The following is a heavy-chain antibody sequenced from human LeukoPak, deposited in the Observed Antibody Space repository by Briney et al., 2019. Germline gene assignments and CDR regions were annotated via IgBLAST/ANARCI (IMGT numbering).Heavy chain of an antibody. CDR3: ARTVLGATGYFDY. D-gene: IGHD1-26*01. CDR1: GYIFTNYE. Sequence: ASVKVSCKASGYIFTNYEMNWGRQAPGQGGEGMGWINTTTGSPTYAQGFTGRFVFSLDTSVSTTYLQISSLEAEDTAVYYCARTVLGATGYFDYWGQGTLITVSS. J-gene: IGHJ4*02. CDR2: INTTTGSP. V-gene: IGHV7-4-1*02.